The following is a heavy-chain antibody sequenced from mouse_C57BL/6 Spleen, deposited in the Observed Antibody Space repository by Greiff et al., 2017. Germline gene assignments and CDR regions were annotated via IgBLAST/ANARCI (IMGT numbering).Heavy chain of an antibody. CDR1: GFTFSSYG. J-gene: IGHJ3*01. CDR3: ARRDGNPPFAY. D-gene: IGHD2-1*01. CDR2: ISSGGSYT. V-gene: IGHV5-6*02. Sequence: EVKLVESGGDLVKPGGSLKLSCAASGFTFSSYGMSWVRQTPDKRLEWVATISSGGSYTYYPDRVKGRFTISRDNAKNTLYLQMSSLKSEDTAMXYCARRDGNPPFAYWGQGTLVTVSA.